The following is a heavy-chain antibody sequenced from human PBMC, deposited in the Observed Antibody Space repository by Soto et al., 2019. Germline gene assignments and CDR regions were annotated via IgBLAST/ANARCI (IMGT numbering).Heavy chain of an antibody. CDR3: ARYSSNWFQAEGMDV. CDR2: IDTSGNT. D-gene: IGHD6-13*01. J-gene: IGHJ6*02. CDR1: GGSISTYY. V-gene: IGHV4-4*07. Sequence: SETLSLTCTVSGGSISTYYWSWIRQPAGKGLEWIGRIDTSGNTNYNPSLKSRVTMSVDTSKKQFSLKLTSVTAADTAVYYCARYSSNWFQAEGMDVWGQGTTVTVSS.